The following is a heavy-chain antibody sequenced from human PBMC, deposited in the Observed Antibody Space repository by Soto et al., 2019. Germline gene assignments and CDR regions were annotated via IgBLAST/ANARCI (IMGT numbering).Heavy chain of an antibody. J-gene: IGHJ4*02. CDR2: TYYRSKWYN. V-gene: IGHV6-1*01. CDR3: ARDLTVATIRGRQGSCYDY. Sequence: SQTLSLTCVISGDSVSSISGAWNWIRQSPSRGLEWLGRTYYRSKWYNDYAVSVKSRIPINPATSKNQFSLQLNSVTPEDTAVYYCARDLTVATIRGRQGSCYDYWGQGTLVTVSS. CDR1: GDSVSSISGA. D-gene: IGHD5-12*01.